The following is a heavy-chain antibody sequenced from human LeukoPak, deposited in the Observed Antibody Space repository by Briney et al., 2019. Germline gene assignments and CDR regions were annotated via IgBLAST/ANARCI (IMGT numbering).Heavy chain of an antibody. J-gene: IGHJ4*02. Sequence: SESLSLTCTVSGDSIISSSYFWGWIRQPPGKGLEWIGSIYSSGSTYYNPALKTRVTISVDTSKNQFSLKLSSVTAADTAVYYCARIDSTAGGDYWGQGTLVTVSS. D-gene: IGHD3-9*01. V-gene: IGHV4-39*07. CDR1: GDSIISSSYF. CDR3: ARIDSTAGGDY. CDR2: IYSSGST.